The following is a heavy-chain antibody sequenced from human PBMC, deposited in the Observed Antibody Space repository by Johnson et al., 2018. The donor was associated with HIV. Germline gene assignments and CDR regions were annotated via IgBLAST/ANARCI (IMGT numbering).Heavy chain of an antibody. CDR1: GFTFNDHG. D-gene: IGHD2-15*01. V-gene: IGHV3-20*04. J-gene: IGHJ3*02. CDR3: AKDIHMVAPRRAFDI. CDR2: ISWNGGNT. Sequence: EVQLVESGGNVVRPGGSLRLSCEASGFTFNDHGMSWVRQGPGEGLEWVSSISWNGGNTGYADSVKGRFTISRDNAKKSLYLQMNSLRAEDTALDYCAKDIHMVAPRRAFDIWGQGTMVIVTS.